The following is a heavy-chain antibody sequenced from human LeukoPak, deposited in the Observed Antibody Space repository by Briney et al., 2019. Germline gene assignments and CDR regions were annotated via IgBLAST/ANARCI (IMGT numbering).Heavy chain of an antibody. J-gene: IGHJ4*02. Sequence: GGSLRLSCAASGFTSRSYSMNWVRQAPGKGLEWVSTINSSSSYIYYADSVDGRFTITSTNAKHSLYLQMNSLSAEDTAVYYCARDEGFCSGGSCYLPFDYWGQGTLVTVSS. D-gene: IGHD2-15*01. V-gene: IGHV3-21*01. CDR2: INSSSSYI. CDR1: GFTSRSYS. CDR3: ARDEGFCSGGSCYLPFDY.